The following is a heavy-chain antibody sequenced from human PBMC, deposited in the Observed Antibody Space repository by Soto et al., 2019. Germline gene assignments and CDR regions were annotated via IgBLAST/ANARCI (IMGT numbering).Heavy chain of an antibody. Sequence: GESLKISCKGSGYSFTSYWIGWVRQMPGKGLEWMGIIYPGDSDTRYSPSFQGQVTISADKSTSTAYLQWSSLKASDAAMYYCARGTADTYYYYGMDVWGQGTTVTVSS. D-gene: IGHD6-25*01. CDR2: IYPGDSDT. J-gene: IGHJ6*02. CDR1: GYSFTSYW. V-gene: IGHV5-51*01. CDR3: ARGTADTYYYYGMDV.